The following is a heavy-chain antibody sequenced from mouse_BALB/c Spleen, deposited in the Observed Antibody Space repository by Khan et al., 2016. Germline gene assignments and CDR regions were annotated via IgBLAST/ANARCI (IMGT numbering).Heavy chain of an antibody. CDR3: ASRTQYCYAMDH. CDR2: IDPFNGGT. Sequence: VQLQQSGPELMKPGASVKISCKASGYSFTSYYMHWVKQSHGKSLEWIGYIDPFNGGTSYNQKFTGKATLTVDKSSSTAYLHRSRLTSEDSAVYYCASRTQYCYAMDHWGQGTSVTGSS. J-gene: IGHJ4*01. CDR1: GYSFTSYY. V-gene: IGHV1S135*01.